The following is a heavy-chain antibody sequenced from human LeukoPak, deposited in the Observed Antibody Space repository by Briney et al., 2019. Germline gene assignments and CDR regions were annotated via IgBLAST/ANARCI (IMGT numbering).Heavy chain of an antibody. Sequence: SETLSLTCTVSGGSISSYYWSWIRQPPGKGLEWIGYIYYSGSTNYNPSLKSRVTISVDTSKNQFSLKLSSVTAADTAVYYCARDPLYYYDSGGYQGWYFDLWGRGTLVTVSS. V-gene: IGHV4-59*01. CDR1: GGSISSYY. D-gene: IGHD3-22*01. J-gene: IGHJ2*01. CDR3: ARDPLYYYDSGGYQGWYFDL. CDR2: IYYSGST.